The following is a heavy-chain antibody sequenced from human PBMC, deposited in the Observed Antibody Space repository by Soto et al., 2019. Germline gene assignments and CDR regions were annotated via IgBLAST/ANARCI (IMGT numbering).Heavy chain of an antibody. CDR3: AKVTKRGAAGRYVYDRCCMDV. CDR2: ISCSDGSS. Sequence: PGGSLRLSXAASGFTFSTYAMTWVRQAPGKGLEWVSGISCSDGSSYYAASVKGRFTISRDNSKNTLYLQMNSLRAEDTALYYCAKVTKRGAAGRYVYDRCCMDVWGRGTMVTVSS. V-gene: IGHV3-23*01. D-gene: IGHD6-13*01. CDR1: GFTFSTYA. J-gene: IGHJ6*02.